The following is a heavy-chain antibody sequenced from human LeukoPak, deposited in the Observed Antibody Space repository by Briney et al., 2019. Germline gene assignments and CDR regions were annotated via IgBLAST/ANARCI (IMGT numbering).Heavy chain of an antibody. CDR2: INPNSGGT. CDR3: ASGASGYSFDY. V-gene: IGHV1-2*02. J-gene: IGHJ4*02. CDR1: GYTFTSYG. Sequence: ASVKVSCKASGYTFTSYGISWVRQAPGQGLEWMGWINPNSGGTNYAQKFQGRVTMTRDTSISTAYMELSRLRSDDTAVYYCASGASGYSFDYWGQGTLVTVSS. D-gene: IGHD5-12*01.